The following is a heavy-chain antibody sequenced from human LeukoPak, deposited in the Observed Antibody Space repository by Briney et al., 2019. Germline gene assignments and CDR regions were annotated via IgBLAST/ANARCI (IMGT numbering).Heavy chain of an antibody. D-gene: IGHD3-9*01. J-gene: IGHJ3*02. CDR2: VYASGNS. CDR3: ARALDNMLTGYAFDI. Sequence: PSETLSLNCTVTGGSISTDAYYSSCIHLTAGKGLECIGSVYASGNSNSNPSLKSRVTISMDTSKNQFSLRLTSVTAADTAVYYCARALDNMLTGYAFDIWGQGAMVTVSS. CDR1: GGSISTDAYY. V-gene: IGHV4-61*02.